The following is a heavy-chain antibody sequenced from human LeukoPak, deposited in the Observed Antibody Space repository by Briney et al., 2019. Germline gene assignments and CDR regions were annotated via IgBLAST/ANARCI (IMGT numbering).Heavy chain of an antibody. CDR3: ARTRGYSYGRFDP. CDR1: GFTFSSYS. D-gene: IGHD5-18*01. CDR2: ISSSSSTI. Sequence: GGSLRLSCAASGFTFSSYSMNWVRQAPGKGLEWVSYISSSSSTIYYADSVKGRFTISRDNAKNSLYLQMNSLRAEDTAVYYCARTRGYSYGRFDPWGQGTLVTVSS. V-gene: IGHV3-48*01. J-gene: IGHJ5*02.